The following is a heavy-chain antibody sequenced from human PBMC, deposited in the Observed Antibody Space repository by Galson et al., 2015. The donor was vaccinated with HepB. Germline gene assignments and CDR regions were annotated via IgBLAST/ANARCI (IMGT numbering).Heavy chain of an antibody. J-gene: IGHJ4*02. V-gene: IGHV3-23*01. CDR1: GFTVSSNY. CDR2: ISGSGGST. Sequence: SLRLSCAASGFTVSSNYMSWVRQAPGKGLEWVSVISGSGGSTYYADSVKGRFIISRDNSKNTLHLQMNSLRAEDTALYYCAKQGPYCTSISCPTLDSWGQGTLVTVSP. CDR3: AKQGPYCTSISCPTLDS. D-gene: IGHD2-2*01.